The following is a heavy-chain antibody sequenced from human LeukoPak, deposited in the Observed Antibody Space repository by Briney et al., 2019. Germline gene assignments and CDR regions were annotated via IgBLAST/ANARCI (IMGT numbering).Heavy chain of an antibody. CDR2: ISSDGSDK. CDR3: ARDTTRYGPPFIVFGY. D-gene: IGHD5-24*01. Sequence: GGSLRLSCAASEFTFSSYAMHWVRQAPGKGLEWVAVISSDGSDKYYADSVKGRFTISRDNSKNTLYLQMNSLRAEDTAVYYCARDTTRYGPPFIVFGYWGQGTLVTVSS. V-gene: IGHV3-30*04. CDR1: EFTFSSYA. J-gene: IGHJ4*02.